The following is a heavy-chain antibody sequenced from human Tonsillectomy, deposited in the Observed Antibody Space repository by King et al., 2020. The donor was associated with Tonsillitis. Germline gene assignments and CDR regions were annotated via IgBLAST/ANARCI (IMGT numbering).Heavy chain of an antibody. V-gene: IGHV4-31*03. CDR2: IHYSGTT. CDR3: AREGYYYDSSGYPASYYFDY. J-gene: IGHJ4*02. D-gene: IGHD3-22*01. Sequence: VQLQESGPGLVKPSQTLSLTCTVSGGSISSGGYYWSWIRQHPGKGLEWIGYIHYSGTTYYNPSLRSRVTISVDTSKNHFSLKLSSVTAADTAVYYCAREGYYYDSSGYPASYYFDYWGQGTLVTVSS. CDR1: GGSISSGGYY.